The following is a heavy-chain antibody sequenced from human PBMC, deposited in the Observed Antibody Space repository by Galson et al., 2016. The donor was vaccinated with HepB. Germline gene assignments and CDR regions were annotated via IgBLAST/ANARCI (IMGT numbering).Heavy chain of an antibody. CDR3: ARDSYDSWTGDYPPGGRAFDI. Sequence: SLRLSCAASGFTFSDYYMSWIRQAPGKGLEWLSHISVSSSSTNYADSVKGRFTISRDNAKKSLYLQMNSLRTEDTAVYYCARDSYDSWTGDYPPGGRAFDIWGQGSMIIVSS. CDR2: ISVSSSST. D-gene: IGHD3/OR15-3a*01. V-gene: IGHV3-11*05. J-gene: IGHJ3*02. CDR1: GFTFSDYY.